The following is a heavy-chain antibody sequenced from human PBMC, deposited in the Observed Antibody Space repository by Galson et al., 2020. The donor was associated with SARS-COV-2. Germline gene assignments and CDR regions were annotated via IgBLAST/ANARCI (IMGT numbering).Heavy chain of an antibody. CDR2: MSSARTI. D-gene: IGHD4-17*01. CDR3: LRGLFGDYWCF. Sequence: GESLKICCAASGFSPSNYIMNWVRKAPGKGQQWVSYMSSARTIYYADSVKGRFTISRDDAKNSLYLQMNSLRDEDTAVYYCLRGLFGDYWCFWGQGTLVTVSS. V-gene: IGHV3-48*02. CDR1: GFSPSNYI. J-gene: IGHJ4*01.